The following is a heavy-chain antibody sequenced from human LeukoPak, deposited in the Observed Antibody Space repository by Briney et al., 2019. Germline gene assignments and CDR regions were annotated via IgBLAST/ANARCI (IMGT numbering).Heavy chain of an antibody. D-gene: IGHD2-15*01. J-gene: IGHJ5*02. V-gene: IGHV1-69*13. CDR2: IIPIFGTA. Sequence: GASVKVSCKASGGTFSSYAISWVRQAPGQGLEWMGGIIPIFGTANYAQKFQGRVTITADESTSTAYMELSSLRSEDTAVYYCAMDCSGGSCPDGWFDPWGQGTLVTVPS. CDR1: GGTFSSYA. CDR3: AMDCSGGSCPDGWFDP.